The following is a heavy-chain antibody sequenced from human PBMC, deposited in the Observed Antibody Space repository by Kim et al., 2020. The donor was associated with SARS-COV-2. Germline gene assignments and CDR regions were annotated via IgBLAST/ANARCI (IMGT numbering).Heavy chain of an antibody. J-gene: IGHJ4*02. V-gene: IGHV4-59*12. CDR3: ARVGGANDY. Sequence: GATNSNPALKSRVTISVDTSKNQFSLKLSSVTAADAAVYYCARVGGANDYWGQGTLVTVSS. D-gene: IGHD1-26*01. CDR2: GAT.